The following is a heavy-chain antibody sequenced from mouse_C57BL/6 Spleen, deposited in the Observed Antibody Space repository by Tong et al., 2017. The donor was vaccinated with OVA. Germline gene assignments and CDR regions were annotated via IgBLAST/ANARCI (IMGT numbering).Heavy chain of an antibody. CDR1: GYAFSSSW. Sequence: VQLQESGPELVKPGASVKISCKASGYAFSSSWMNWVKQRPGKGLEWIGRIYPGDGDTNYNGKFKGKATLTADKSSSTAYMQLSSLTSEDSAVYFCAREWGYGSSYEYFDVWGTGTTVSV. J-gene: IGHJ1*03. D-gene: IGHD1-1*01. V-gene: IGHV1-82*01. CDR3: AREWGYGSSYEYFDV. CDR2: IYPGDGDT.